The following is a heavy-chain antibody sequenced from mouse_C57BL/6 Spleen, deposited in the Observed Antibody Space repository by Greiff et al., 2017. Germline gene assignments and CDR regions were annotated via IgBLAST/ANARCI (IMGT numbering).Heavy chain of an antibody. V-gene: IGHV5-4*03. Sequence: EVKLVESGGGLVKPGGSLKLSCAASGFTFSSYAMSWVRQTPEKRLEWVATISDGGSYTYYPENVKGRFTISRDNAKNNLYLQMSHLKSEDTAMYYCARGDSTYAMDYWGQGTSVTVSS. CDR3: ARGDSTYAMDY. D-gene: IGHD2-5*01. CDR2: ISDGGSYT. CDR1: GFTFSSYA. J-gene: IGHJ4*01.